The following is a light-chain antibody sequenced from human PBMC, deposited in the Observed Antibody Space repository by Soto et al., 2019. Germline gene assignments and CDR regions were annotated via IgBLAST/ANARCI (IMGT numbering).Light chain of an antibody. CDR1: SGDDDAFDY. CDR2: EVS. Sequence: QSALTQPASVSGSPGQSITISCTGTSGDDDAFDYVSWYQQHPGKAPKLMIFEVSDRPSGVSDRFSGSKSGSTASLTISGLQAEDEADYFCTSFTSSSTQVFGTGTKLTVL. J-gene: IGLJ1*01. CDR3: TSFTSSSTQV. V-gene: IGLV2-14*01.